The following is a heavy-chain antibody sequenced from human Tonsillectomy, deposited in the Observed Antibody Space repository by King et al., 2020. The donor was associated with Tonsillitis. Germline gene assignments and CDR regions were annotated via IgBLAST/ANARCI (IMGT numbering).Heavy chain of an antibody. CDR1: GGSISSYY. J-gene: IGHJ6*03. CDR2: IYYSGST. Sequence: VQLQESGPGLVKPSETLSLTCTVSGGSISSYYWSWIRQPPGKGLEWIGYIYYSGSTNYNPSLQSRVTISVDTSKNQFSLKLSSVTAADTAVYYCARDQGDYYYYYMDVWGKGTTVTVSS. V-gene: IGHV4-59*01. CDR3: ARDQGDYYYYYMDV.